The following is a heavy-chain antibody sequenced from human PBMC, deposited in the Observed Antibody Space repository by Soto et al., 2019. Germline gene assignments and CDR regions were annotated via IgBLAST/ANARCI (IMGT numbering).Heavy chain of an antibody. J-gene: IGHJ4*02. CDR1: GYTFTGYY. D-gene: IGHD5-18*01. Sequence: QVQLVQSGAEVKKPGASVKVSCKASGYTFTGYYMHWVRQAPGQGLEWMGWINPNSGGTNYAQKFQGRVTMTRDTSISTAYMELRRLRSDDTAVYYCARATGRKAAMAYYFDYWGQGTLVTVSS. CDR3: ARATGRKAAMAYYFDY. V-gene: IGHV1-2*02. CDR2: INPNSGGT.